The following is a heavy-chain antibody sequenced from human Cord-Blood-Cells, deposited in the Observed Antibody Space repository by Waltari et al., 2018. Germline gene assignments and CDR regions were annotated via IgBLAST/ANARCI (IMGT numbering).Heavy chain of an antibody. CDR2: IYYSGST. V-gene: IGHV4-59*01. Sequence: QVQLQESGPGLVKSSETLSLTCTVSGGSISSYYWSWIRQPPGKGLEWIGYIYYSGSTNYNPSLKSRVTISVDTSKNQFSLKLSSVTAADTAVYYCARSEGDFWSGYKYFQHWGQCTLVTVSS. CDR1: GGSISSYY. J-gene: IGHJ1*01. CDR3: ARSEGDFWSGYKYFQH. D-gene: IGHD3-3*01.